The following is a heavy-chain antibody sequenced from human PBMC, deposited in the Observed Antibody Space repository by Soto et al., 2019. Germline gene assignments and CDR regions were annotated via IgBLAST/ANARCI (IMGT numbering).Heavy chain of an antibody. CDR3: SRYRIEADLSHFEY. CDR1: GFTGGGDS. D-gene: IGHD6-13*01. V-gene: IGHV3-49*04. Sequence: GGARRLAWSASGFTGGGDSMSWVGQAPGKGLEWVGSIRRKSYYGPTDYAASVRGRFTIPRDDSKRIGYLQMHSLKTEDTAVYYRSRYRIEADLSHFEYWGQGTQVNVSS. J-gene: IGHJ4*02. CDR2: IRRKSYYGPT.